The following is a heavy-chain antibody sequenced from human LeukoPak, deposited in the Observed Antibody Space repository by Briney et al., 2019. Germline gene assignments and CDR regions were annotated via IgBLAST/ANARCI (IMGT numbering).Heavy chain of an antibody. J-gene: IGHJ5*02. CDR1: DGSISSSNYY. Sequence: SETLSLTCTVSDGSISSSNYYWAWIRQPPGKGLEWIANIFYTGNTYYNPSLKSRVTISVDTSKNQFSLKLSSVTAADTAVYYCAREGYSSGWYYSGGNNWFDPWGQGTLVTVSS. D-gene: IGHD6-19*01. CDR2: IFYTGNT. V-gene: IGHV4-39*07. CDR3: AREGYSSGWYYSGGNNWFDP.